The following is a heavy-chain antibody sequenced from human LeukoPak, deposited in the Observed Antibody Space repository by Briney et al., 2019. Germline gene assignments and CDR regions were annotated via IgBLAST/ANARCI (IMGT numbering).Heavy chain of an antibody. V-gene: IGHV3-23*01. D-gene: IGHD6-13*01. CDR3: ARDPQSSQQLVSY. CDR2: ISASGGST. CDR1: GFTFSSFA. J-gene: IGHJ4*02. Sequence: PGGSLRLSCAASGFTFSSFATSWVRQAPGKGLEWVSGISASGGSTYYADSVKGRFTISRDNSKNTLYLQMNSLRAEDTAVYYCARDPQSSQQLVSYWGQGTLVTVSS.